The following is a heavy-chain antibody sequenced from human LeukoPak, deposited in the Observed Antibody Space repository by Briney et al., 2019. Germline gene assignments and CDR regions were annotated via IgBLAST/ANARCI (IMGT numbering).Heavy chain of an antibody. CDR1: GGCISSDY. CDR2: IYYSGST. D-gene: IGHD1-26*01. J-gene: IGHJ4*02. CDR3: ARYSGSYAVDY. Sequence: PPETLSLTSTVSGGCISSDYCSWIRQPPGKGLEWIGCIYYSGSTNYNPYLKSRVTISVDTSKNQFSLKLSSVTAADTAVYYCARYSGSYAVDYWGQGTLVTVSS. V-gene: IGHV4-59*01.